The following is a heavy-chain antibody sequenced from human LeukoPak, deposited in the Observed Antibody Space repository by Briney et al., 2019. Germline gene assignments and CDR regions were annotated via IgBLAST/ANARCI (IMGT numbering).Heavy chain of an antibody. D-gene: IGHD5-18*01. J-gene: IGHJ2*01. CDR3: ARDHFHTAMADWYFDL. CDR2: ISSDGGST. CDR1: GFTFSTYA. Sequence: PGGSLRLSCAASGFTFSTYAMHWVLQAPGKGLEYVSAISSDGGSTYYANSVKGRFTISRDNSKNTVYLQMGSLRAEDTAVYYCARDHFHTAMADWYFDLWGRGTLVTVSS. V-gene: IGHV3-64*01.